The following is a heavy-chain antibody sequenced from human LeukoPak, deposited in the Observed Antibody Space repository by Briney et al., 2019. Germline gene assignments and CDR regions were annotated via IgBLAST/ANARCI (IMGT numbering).Heavy chain of an antibody. CDR3: ARGDYGDSYYYFDY. CDR1: GFTFSSYS. D-gene: IGHD4-17*01. CDR2: ISYSSGTI. Sequence: GGSLRLSCAASGFTFSSYSMNWVRQAPGKGLEWVSYISYSSGTIYYADSVRGRFTISRDNAKNSLYLQMNSLRDEDTAVYYCARGDYGDSYYYFDYWGQGTLVTVSS. J-gene: IGHJ4*02. V-gene: IGHV3-48*02.